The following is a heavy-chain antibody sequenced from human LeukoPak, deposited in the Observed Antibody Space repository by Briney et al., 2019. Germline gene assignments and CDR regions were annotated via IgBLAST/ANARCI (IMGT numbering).Heavy chain of an antibody. CDR2: INAGNGNT. V-gene: IGHV1-3*01. D-gene: IGHD2-21*02. CDR3: ARVPFCGGDCYLLYFQH. J-gene: IGHJ1*01. CDR1: GYTFTSYA. Sequence: ASVKVSCKASGYTFTSYAMHWVRQAPGQRLEWMGWINAGNGNTKYSQKFQGRVTITRDTSASTAYMELSSLRSEDTAVYYCARVPFCGGDCYLLYFQHWGQGTLVTVSS.